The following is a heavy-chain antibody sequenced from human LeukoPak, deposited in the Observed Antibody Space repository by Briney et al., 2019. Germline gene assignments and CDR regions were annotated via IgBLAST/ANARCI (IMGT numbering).Heavy chain of an antibody. V-gene: IGHV3-23*01. CDR2: IANGFSGDNT. CDR3: ARDHLTADSSTYYGALDI. D-gene: IGHD2/OR15-2a*01. J-gene: IGHJ3*02. Sequence: QPGGSLRLSCAASGYTFSTYAMSWVRQAPGKGLEWVSTIANGFSGDNTYYADSVKGRFTISRDTSKNTLYLQMISLRADDSAVYYCARDHLTADSSTYYGALDIWGQGTTVTVSS. CDR1: GYTFSTYA.